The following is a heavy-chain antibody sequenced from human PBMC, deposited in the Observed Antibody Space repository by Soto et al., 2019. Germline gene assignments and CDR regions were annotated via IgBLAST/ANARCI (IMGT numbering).Heavy chain of an antibody. J-gene: IGHJ4*02. D-gene: IGHD2-21*01. CDR3: ARQGRDTPLVTIPIDV. CDR1: GFTYSTHV. V-gene: IGHV3-33*01. CDR2: IGHDGANK. Sequence: PGGSTRLSCSASGFTYSTHVMHWVRKAPGKGLEWVSGIGHDGANKFYADSVKCRFTISRDNAKNARFLQMNSLRAEDTAVYHCARQGRDTPLVTIPIDVWGQRVLVTVAS.